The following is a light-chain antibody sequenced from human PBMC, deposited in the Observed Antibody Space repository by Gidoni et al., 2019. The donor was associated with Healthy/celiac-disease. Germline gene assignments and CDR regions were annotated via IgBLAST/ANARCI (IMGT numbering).Light chain of an antibody. Sequence: QSALTHPASVSVSPGQSITISCTGTSSDVGGYNYVSWYQQHPGKAPKLMIYEVSNRPSGVSNRFSGSKSGNTASLTISGLQAEDEADYYCSSYTSSSTLGVFGGGTKLTVL. CDR1: SSDVGGYNY. J-gene: IGLJ3*02. CDR2: EVS. CDR3: SSYTSSSTLGV. V-gene: IGLV2-14*01.